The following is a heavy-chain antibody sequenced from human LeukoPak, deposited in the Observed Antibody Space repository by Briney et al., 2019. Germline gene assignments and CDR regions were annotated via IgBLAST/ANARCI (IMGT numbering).Heavy chain of an antibody. CDR3: ARESRQNSYLSFDY. CDR1: GFTFSSYA. CDR2: ISYDGSNK. J-gene: IGHJ4*02. V-gene: IGHV3-30-3*01. Sequence: GRSLRLSCAASGFTFSSYAMHWVRQAPGKGLEWVAVISYDGSNKYYADSVKGRFTISRDNSKNTLYLQMNSLRAEDTAVYYRARESRQNSYLSFDYWGQGTLVTVSS. D-gene: IGHD3-10*01.